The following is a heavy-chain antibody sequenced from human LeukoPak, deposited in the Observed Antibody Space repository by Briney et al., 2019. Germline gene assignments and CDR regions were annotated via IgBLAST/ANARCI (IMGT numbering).Heavy chain of an antibody. D-gene: IGHD6-13*01. CDR1: GGSINTYY. V-gene: IGHV4-4*07. J-gene: IGHJ4*02. CDR2: IYSSGST. Sequence: SETLSLTCTVSGGSINTYYWSWIRQPAGKGLDGIGRIYSSGSTNYNPSLKSRGTISVDASKNQFSLKLSSVTAADTAVYYCAREPSYSSSWYGYWGQGTLVTVSS. CDR3: AREPSYSSSWYGY.